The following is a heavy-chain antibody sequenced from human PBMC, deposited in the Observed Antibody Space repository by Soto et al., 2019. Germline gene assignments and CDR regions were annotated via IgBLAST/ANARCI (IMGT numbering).Heavy chain of an antibody. CDR2: ISGGGGSI. V-gene: IGHV3-23*01. CDR1: GFNFNTYA. CDR3: AKGKSSNYVSHAFDV. J-gene: IGHJ3*01. Sequence: EVQVLESGGGLVQPGGSLRLSCAASGFNFNTYAMSWVRQAPGKGLEWVSGISGGGGSIHYVDSVKGRFTISRDNSKNALYLQMNSLRGEDTAVYYRAKGKSSNYVSHAFDVWGQGTMVTVSS. D-gene: IGHD3-10*02.